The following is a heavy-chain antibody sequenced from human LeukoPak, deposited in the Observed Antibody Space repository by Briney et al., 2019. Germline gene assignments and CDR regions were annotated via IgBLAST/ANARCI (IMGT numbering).Heavy chain of an antibody. CDR2: ISGSGGST. CDR1: GYTFTSYG. Sequence: GASVKVSCKASGYTFTSYGISWVRQAPGKGLEWVSAISGSGGSTYYADSVKGRFTISRDNSKNTLYLQMNSLRAEDTAVYYCAKVGYSSSWYVDYWGQGTLVTVSS. CDR3: AKVGYSSSWYVDY. J-gene: IGHJ4*02. V-gene: IGHV3-23*01. D-gene: IGHD6-13*01.